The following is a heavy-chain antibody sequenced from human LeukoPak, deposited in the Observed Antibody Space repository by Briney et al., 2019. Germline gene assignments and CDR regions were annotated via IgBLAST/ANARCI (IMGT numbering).Heavy chain of an antibody. CDR1: GFTLSSST. D-gene: IGHD5-12*01. CDR2: ISGTSGYI. CDR3: AGKVCGGYATDF. Sequence: GGCLRLSCAASGFTLSSSTMNCVREALGKRLEWGSSISGTSGYIYYADSVMDRLSISRGNTKKSLFHQIKSLMADDTAVYYCAGKVCGGYATDFWGPGTLVTVSS. V-gene: IGHV3-21*01. J-gene: IGHJ4*02.